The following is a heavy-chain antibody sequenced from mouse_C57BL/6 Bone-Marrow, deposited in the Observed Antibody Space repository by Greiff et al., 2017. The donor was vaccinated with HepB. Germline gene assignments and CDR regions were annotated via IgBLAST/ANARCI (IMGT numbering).Heavy chain of an antibody. J-gene: IGHJ2*01. CDR3: ERDGYYPYYFDY. V-gene: IGHV5-9*01. CDR2: ISGGSGNT. D-gene: IGHD2-3*01. CDR1: GFTFSSYT. Sequence: EVKLVESGGGLVKPGGSLKLSCAASGFTFSSYTMSWVRQTPEKRLEWVATISGGSGNTYYPDSVKGRFTISRDNAKNTRYLQMSSLRSEDTDLYYCERDGYYPYYFDYWGQGTTLTVSS.